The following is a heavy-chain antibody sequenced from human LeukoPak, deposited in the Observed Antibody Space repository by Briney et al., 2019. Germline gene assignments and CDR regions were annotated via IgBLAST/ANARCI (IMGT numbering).Heavy chain of an antibody. CDR1: GYIFSRYE. V-gene: IGHV3-48*03. Sequence: PGGSLRLSCAASGYIFSRYEMNWVRQAPGKGLEFISYISSSGDTVNYADSVKGRFTISRDNAKDSLCLQMNSLRGDDTAVYYCASHYGESVCGHFWGQGTLVTVSS. CDR3: ASHYGESVCGHF. J-gene: IGHJ4*02. CDR2: ISSSGDTV. D-gene: IGHD4-17*01.